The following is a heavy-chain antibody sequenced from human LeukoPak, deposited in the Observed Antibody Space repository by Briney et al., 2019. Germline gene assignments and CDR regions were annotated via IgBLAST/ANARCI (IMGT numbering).Heavy chain of an antibody. CDR3: ARHRPEYSGNSFDY. CDR2: IYYSGST. Sequence: PSETLSLTCTVSGGSISSYSYYWGWIRQPPGKGLEWIGSIYYSGSTYYNPSLKSRVTISVDTSKNQFSLKLSSVSAADTAVYYSARHRPEYSGNSFDYWGQGTLVSVSS. V-gene: IGHV4-39*01. CDR1: GGSISSYSYY. J-gene: IGHJ4*02. D-gene: IGHD1-26*01.